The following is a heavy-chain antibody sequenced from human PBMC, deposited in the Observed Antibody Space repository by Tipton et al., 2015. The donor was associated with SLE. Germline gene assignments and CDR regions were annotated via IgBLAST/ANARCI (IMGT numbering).Heavy chain of an antibody. Sequence: VQLVQSGGGLVPPGGSLRLSCAASGFTVSSNYMNWVRQAPGKGLEWVSVIYSGGNTNYADSVKGRFTISRDNSKNTLYLQMDGLSAEDSAVYFCAKGREWTEYGSNALDYWGQGTLVTVSS. CDR1: GFTVSSNY. CDR3: AKGREWTEYGSNALDY. D-gene: IGHD3/OR15-3a*01. J-gene: IGHJ4*02. CDR2: IYSGGNT. V-gene: IGHV3-53*04.